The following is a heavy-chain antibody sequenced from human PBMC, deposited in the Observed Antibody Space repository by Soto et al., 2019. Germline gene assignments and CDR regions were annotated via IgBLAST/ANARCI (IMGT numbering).Heavy chain of an antibody. CDR3: AMVDNYVTPTPQDV. Sequence: QVQLVQSGDEVRKPGSSVKVSCKASGYIFVNYGIAWVRQAPGQGLECMGWISPYSGNPHYASKVQGRLTMTTDTSTSTAYMDLGSLTSDDTAVYYCAMVDNYVTPTPQDVWGQGTTVTVSS. CDR2: ISPYSGNP. CDR1: GYIFVNYG. D-gene: IGHD3-16*01. V-gene: IGHV1-18*01. J-gene: IGHJ6*02.